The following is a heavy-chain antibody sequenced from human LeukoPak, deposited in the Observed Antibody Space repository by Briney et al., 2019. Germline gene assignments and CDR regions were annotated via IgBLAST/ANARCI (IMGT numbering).Heavy chain of an antibody. CDR2: INPNSGGT. J-gene: IGHJ5*02. CDR3: ARANSLNWFDP. D-gene: IGHD4-23*01. CDR1: GYTFTGYY. Sequence: ASVTVSCTASGYTFTGYYMQWVRQAPGQGVEWMGWINPNSGGTNYAQKFQGRVTMTRDTSISTAYMELSRLRSDDTAVYYCARANSLNWFDPWGQGTLVTVSS. V-gene: IGHV1-2*02.